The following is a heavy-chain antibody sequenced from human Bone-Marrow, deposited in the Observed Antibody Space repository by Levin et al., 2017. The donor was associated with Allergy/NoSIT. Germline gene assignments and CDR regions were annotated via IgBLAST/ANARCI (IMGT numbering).Heavy chain of an antibody. CDR3: ARDSALHRGGYFYYYMDV. J-gene: IGHJ6*03. CDR1: GFTFRDYY. V-gene: IGHV3-11*05. CDR2: ISSSGRDT. D-gene: IGHD3-10*01. Sequence: LSLTCAASGFTFRDYYMSWIRQAPGKGLEWIAYISSSGRDTNYADSVKGRFTVSRDNAKNSLHLHLSTLRAGDTAIYYCARDSALHRGGYFYYYMDVWGKGTTITVSS.